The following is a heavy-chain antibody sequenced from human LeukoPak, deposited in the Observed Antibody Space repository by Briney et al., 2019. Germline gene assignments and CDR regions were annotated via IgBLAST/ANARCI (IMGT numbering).Heavy chain of an antibody. D-gene: IGHD6-13*01. CDR3: AREVVAAAGTDAFDI. Sequence: SETLSLTCTVSGGSISSYYWSWIRQPPGKGLEWIGYIYYSGSTNYNPSLKSRVTISVDTSKNRFSLKLSSVTAADTAVYYCAREVVAAAGTDAFDIWGQGTMVTVSS. J-gene: IGHJ3*02. CDR1: GGSISSYY. V-gene: IGHV4-59*01. CDR2: IYYSGST.